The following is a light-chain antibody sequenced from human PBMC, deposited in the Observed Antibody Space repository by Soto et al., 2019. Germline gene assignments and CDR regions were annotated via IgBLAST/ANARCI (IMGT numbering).Light chain of an antibody. Sequence: QTVVTQEPSFSVSPGRTVTLTCGLTSGSVSTSYYPSWYQRTPGQAPRTLIYNTNTRSSGVPDRFSGFILGNKAALTIRGAQADDESDYYCVLYMGSGIWVFGGGTKLTVL. CDR2: NTN. J-gene: IGLJ3*02. CDR3: VLYMGSGIWV. CDR1: SGSVSTSYY. V-gene: IGLV8-61*01.